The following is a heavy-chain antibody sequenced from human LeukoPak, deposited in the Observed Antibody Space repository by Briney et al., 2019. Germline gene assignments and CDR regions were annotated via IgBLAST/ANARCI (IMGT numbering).Heavy chain of an antibody. Sequence: GGSLRLSCAASGFTFSNYWMHWVRQAPGKGLVWVSRIKGDGSHTIYADSVKGRFTISRDNAKNTLYLQMKSLRDEDTAVYYCVRDWDHFDFDSWGQGTLVTVS. CDR2: IKGDGSHT. CDR3: VRDWDHFDFDS. J-gene: IGHJ5*01. D-gene: IGHD1-14*01. V-gene: IGHV3-74*01. CDR1: GFTFSNYW.